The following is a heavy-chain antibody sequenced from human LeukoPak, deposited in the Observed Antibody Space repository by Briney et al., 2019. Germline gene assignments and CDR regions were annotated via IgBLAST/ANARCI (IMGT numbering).Heavy chain of an antibody. D-gene: IGHD3-9*01. CDR2: INPNSGGT. J-gene: IGHJ4*02. CDR1: GYSFTAYY. V-gene: IGHV1-2*02. Sequence: ASVKVSCKASGYSFTAYYMHWVRQAPGQGLEWMGWINPNSGGTNYAKKFQGRVTMTRDTYITTAYMEMSRLRSDDTALYYCARSPHILTGENFDYWGQGTLVTVSS. CDR3: ARSPHILTGENFDY.